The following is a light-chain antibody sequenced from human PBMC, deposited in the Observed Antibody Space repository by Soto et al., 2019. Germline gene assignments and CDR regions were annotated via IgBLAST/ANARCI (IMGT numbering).Light chain of an antibody. CDR1: QNIYYN. CDR3: LQYHNLWA. V-gene: IGKV3-15*01. Sequence: ILMTQSPATVSLSPGESATLCCRASQNIYYNVAWYQQRPGQAPRLLIYRASTRAPGVPARFSGSGSGTEFTLTINSLQPEDFTVYSCLQYHNLWAFGQGTKVDIK. CDR2: RAS. J-gene: IGKJ1*01.